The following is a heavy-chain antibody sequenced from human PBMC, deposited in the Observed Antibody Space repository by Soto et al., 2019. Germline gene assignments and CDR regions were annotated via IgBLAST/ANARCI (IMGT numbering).Heavy chain of an antibody. D-gene: IGHD3-10*01. CDR1: GFVFKNYE. CDR2: INHSGST. J-gene: IGHJ4*02. V-gene: IGHV4-34*01. CDR3: ARAGGSMVRGVIEP. Sequence: GSLRLSCVASGFVFKNYEMNWVRQPPGKGLEWIGEINHSGSTNYNPSLKSRVTISVDTSKNQFSLKLSSVTAADTAVYYCARAGGSMVRGVIEPWGQGTLVTVSS.